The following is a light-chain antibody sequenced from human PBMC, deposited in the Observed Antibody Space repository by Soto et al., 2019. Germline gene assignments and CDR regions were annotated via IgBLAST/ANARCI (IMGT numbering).Light chain of an antibody. CDR3: QQYNNWPWT. J-gene: IGKJ1*01. V-gene: IGKV3-15*01. CDR1: QSISDT. Sequence: EIVMTQSPVTLSLSPGGIATLSFMASQSISDTLAWYQQKPGQAPRLLIHGASTRAPGFPARFSGSGSGTDFTLTISSLQSEDFAVYYCQQYNNWPWTFGQGTKVDI. CDR2: GAS.